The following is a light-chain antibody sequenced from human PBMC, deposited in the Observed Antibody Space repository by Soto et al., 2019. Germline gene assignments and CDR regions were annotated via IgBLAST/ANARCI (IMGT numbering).Light chain of an antibody. CDR3: QPYNNWPLT. J-gene: IGKJ4*01. Sequence: EVVMTQSPATLSVSPGGTATLSGSASESVSSSLAWYQQKPGQPPRLLMYGASTRATGVPARFSGSGSGTEFTLTISRLQSEDFAVYYCQPYNNWPLTFGGGTKVDIK. CDR2: GAS. V-gene: IGKV3-15*01. CDR1: ESVSSS.